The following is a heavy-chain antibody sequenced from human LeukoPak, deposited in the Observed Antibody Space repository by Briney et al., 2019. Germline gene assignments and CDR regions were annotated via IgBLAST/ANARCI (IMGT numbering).Heavy chain of an antibody. J-gene: IGHJ6*02. Sequence: GGSLRLSCAASGFTFSSHEMNWVRQAPGKGLEWVSSISSSSSYIYYADSVKGRFTISRDNAKNSLYLQMNSLRAEDTAVYYCARDQPVAYGMDVWGQGTTVTVSS. CDR3: ARDQPVAYGMDV. CDR1: GFTFSSHE. CDR2: ISSSSSYI. V-gene: IGHV3-21*01. D-gene: IGHD5-12*01.